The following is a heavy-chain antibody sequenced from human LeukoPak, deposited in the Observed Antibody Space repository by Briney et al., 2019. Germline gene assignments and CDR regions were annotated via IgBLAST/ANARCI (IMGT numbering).Heavy chain of an antibody. CDR3: ARDGGVVVVPAAMRNWFDP. CDR2: INPNSGGT. V-gene: IGHV1-2*02. Sequence: ASVKVSCKASGGTFSSYAISWVRQAPGQGLEWMGWINPNSGGTNYAQKFQGRVTMTRDTSISTAYMELSRLRSDDTAVYYCARDGGVVVVPAAMRNWFDPWGQGTLVTVSS. CDR1: GGTFSSYA. J-gene: IGHJ5*02. D-gene: IGHD2-2*01.